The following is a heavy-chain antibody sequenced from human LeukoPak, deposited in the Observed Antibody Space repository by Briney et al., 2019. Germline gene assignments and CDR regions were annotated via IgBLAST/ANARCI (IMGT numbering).Heavy chain of an antibody. CDR2: MKYDGSEK. D-gene: IGHD6-13*01. CDR3: ARDIEAAGLFLDY. CDR1: AFTPRSYW. Sequence: GGSLRLSXAASAFTPRSYWMSWVRQAAGKGLEWVANMKYDGSEKYYVASVKGRFTISRDNAKNSLYLQMNSLRAEDTAVYYCARDIEAAGLFLDYWGQGTLVTVSS. V-gene: IGHV3-7*01. J-gene: IGHJ4*02.